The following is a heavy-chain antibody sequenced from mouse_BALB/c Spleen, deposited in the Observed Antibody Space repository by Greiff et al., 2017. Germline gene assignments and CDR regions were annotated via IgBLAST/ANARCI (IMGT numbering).Heavy chain of an antibody. CDR1: GYSITSDYA. CDR2: ISYSGST. V-gene: IGHV3-2*02. D-gene: IGHD2-2*01. J-gene: IGHJ2*01. CDR3: ARWGYDGYFDY. Sequence: EVQRVESGPGLVKPSQSLSLTCTVTGYSITSDYAWNWIRQFPGNKLEWMGYISYSGSTSYNPSLKSRISITRDTSKNQFFLQLNSVTTEDTATYYCARWGYDGYFDYWGQGTTLTVSS.